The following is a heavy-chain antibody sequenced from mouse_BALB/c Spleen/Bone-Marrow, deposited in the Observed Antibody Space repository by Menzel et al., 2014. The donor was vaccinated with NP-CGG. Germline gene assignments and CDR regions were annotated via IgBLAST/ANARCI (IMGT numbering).Heavy chain of an antibody. CDR1: GFTFTGYY. D-gene: IGHD2-1*01. Sequence: DVHLVESGGGLVQPGGPLRLSCATSGFTFTGYYMNWVRQPPGKALEWLGLIRNKVNGYTTDYSASVKGRFTISRNDSQSIPYLQMNTLRSEDSATYYCARDKDGNYEGFAFWGQGTLVTVSA. V-gene: IGHV7-3*02. J-gene: IGHJ3*01. CDR2: IRNKVNGYTT. CDR3: ARDKDGNYEGFAF.